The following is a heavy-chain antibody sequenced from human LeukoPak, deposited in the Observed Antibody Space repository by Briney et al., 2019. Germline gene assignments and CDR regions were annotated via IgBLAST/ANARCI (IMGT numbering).Heavy chain of an antibody. CDR1: GFTFDDYG. J-gene: IGHJ4*02. CDR3: AKLLYFYDSSQPY. CDR2: ISGSGGST. D-gene: IGHD3-22*01. V-gene: IGHV3-23*01. Sequence: GGSLRLFCAASGFTFDDYGMSWVRQAPGKGLEWVSAISGSGGSTYYADSVKGRFTISRDNSKNTLYLQMNSLRAEDTAVYYCAKLLYFYDSSQPYWGQGTLVTVSS.